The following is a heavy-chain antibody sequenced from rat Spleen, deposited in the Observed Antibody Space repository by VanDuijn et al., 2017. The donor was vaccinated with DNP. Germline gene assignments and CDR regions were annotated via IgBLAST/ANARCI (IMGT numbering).Heavy chain of an antibody. D-gene: IGHD1-6*01. CDR1: GYSITSSYR. V-gene: IGHV3-3*01. J-gene: IGHJ3*01. CDR2: INSAGST. Sequence: EVQLQESGPGLVKPSQSLSLTCSVTGYSITSSYRWNWIRKFPGNKLEWMGYINSAGSTNYNPSLKSRISITRDTSKNQFFLQVNSVTTEDTATYYCARSGDTTDYPNWFAYWGQGTLVTVSS. CDR3: ARSGDTTDYPNWFAY.